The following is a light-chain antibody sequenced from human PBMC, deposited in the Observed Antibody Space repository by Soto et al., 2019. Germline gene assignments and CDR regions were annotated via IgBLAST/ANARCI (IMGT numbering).Light chain of an antibody. J-gene: IGKJ1*01. CDR1: QSVSSSF. Sequence: EIVLTRSPGSLSLSLGEGATLSCRASQSVSSSFFAWYQQKPGQAPSLLIYGASRRATGVPDRFSGSGSGTDFTLSISRLEPEDFAVYYCQQYESSVTFGQGTKVEIK. V-gene: IGKV3-20*01. CDR2: GAS. CDR3: QQYESSVT.